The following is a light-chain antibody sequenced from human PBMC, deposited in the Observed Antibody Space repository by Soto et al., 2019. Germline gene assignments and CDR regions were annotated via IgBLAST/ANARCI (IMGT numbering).Light chain of an antibody. CDR1: SSDIGGYNY. Sequence: QSALTQPASVSGSSEQSITISCTGTSSDIGGYNYVSWFQQHPGKAPKVIIYNVSNRPSGVSNRFSGSKSGDTASLTISGLQADDEADYYCSSYTSRSTLVFGGGTKVTVL. CDR2: NVS. V-gene: IGLV2-14*01. J-gene: IGLJ2*01. CDR3: SSYTSRSTLV.